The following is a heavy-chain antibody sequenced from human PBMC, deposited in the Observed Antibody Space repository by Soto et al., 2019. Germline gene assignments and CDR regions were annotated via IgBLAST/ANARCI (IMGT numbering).Heavy chain of an antibody. Sequence: PSETLSLTCAVYGGSFSGYYWSWIRQPPGKGLEWIGEINHSGSTNYNPSLKSRVTISVDTSKNQFSLKLSSVTAADTAVYYCARASPYYDFWSGYLTPNYYYYYMDVWGKGTTVTVSS. CDR2: INHSGST. CDR3: ARASPYYDFWSGYLTPNYYYYYMDV. J-gene: IGHJ6*03. CDR1: GGSFSGYY. D-gene: IGHD3-3*01. V-gene: IGHV4-34*01.